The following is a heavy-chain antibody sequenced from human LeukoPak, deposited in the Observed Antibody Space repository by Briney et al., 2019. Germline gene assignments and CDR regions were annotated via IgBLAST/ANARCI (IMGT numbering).Heavy chain of an antibody. J-gene: IGHJ5*02. CDR1: GYTFTSYG. Sequence: ASVKVSCKASGYTFTSYGISWVRQAPGQGLEWMGWISAYNGNTNYAQKLQGRVTMTTDTSTSTAYMELRSLRSDDTAVYYCARGRPSYGSGKGNWFDPWGQGTLVTVSS. CDR2: ISAYNGNT. V-gene: IGHV1-18*01. D-gene: IGHD3-10*01. CDR3: ARGRPSYGSGKGNWFDP.